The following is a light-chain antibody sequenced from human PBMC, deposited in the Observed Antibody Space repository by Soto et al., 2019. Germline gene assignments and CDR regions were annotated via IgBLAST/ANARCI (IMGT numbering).Light chain of an antibody. J-gene: IGLJ2*01. CDR2: DNN. Sequence: QSVLTQPPSVSAAPGQTVTISCSGSSSNIGNNYVSWYQQLPGTAPKLVIYDNNKRPSGIPDRFSGSKSGTSATLGITGLQTGDEADYYCGTWDSSLSAHVVFGGGTKLTVL. V-gene: IGLV1-51*01. CDR1: SSNIGNNY. CDR3: GTWDSSLSAHVV.